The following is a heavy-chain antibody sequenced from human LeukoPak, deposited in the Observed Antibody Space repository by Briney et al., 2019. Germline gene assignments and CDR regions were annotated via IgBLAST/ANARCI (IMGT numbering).Heavy chain of an antibody. J-gene: IGHJ4*02. CDR1: GFTFGSYW. D-gene: IGHD3-16*01. CDR3: AIDGGY. CDR2: IKQDGSEK. Sequence: GGSLRLSCAASGFTFGSYWMSWVRQAPGKGLEWVANIKQDGSEKYYVDSVKGRFTISRDNAKNSLYLQMNSLRAEDTAVYYCAIDGGYWGQGTLVTVSS. V-gene: IGHV3-7*01.